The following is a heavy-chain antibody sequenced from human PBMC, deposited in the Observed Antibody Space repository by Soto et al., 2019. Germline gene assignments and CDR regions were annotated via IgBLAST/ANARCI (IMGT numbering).Heavy chain of an antibody. Sequence: GASGKVACKASGYTFTSNYLYWVRQAPGQGLEWLGMINPSDSSTTYVRNFQGRVTMTRDTSTSTIYMEVTRLTSDETAMYYCVKGSSGWLWHFDLWGRGPL. D-gene: IGHD6-13*01. V-gene: IGHV1-46*03. J-gene: IGHJ2*01. CDR2: INPSDSST. CDR3: VKGSSGWLWHFDL. CDR1: GYTFTSNY.